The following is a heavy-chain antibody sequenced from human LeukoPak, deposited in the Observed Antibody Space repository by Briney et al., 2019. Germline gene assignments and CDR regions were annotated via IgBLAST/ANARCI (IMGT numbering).Heavy chain of an antibody. V-gene: IGHV3-20*04. D-gene: IGHD2-2*02. CDR1: GFTFDDYG. J-gene: IGHJ3*02. CDR3: ARRDIVVVPAAILGAFDI. Sequence: GGSLRLSCAASGFTFDDYGMSWVRHAPGKGLEWVSGINWNGGSTGYADSVKGRFTISRDNAKNSLYLQMNSLRAEDTALYYCARRDIVVVPAAILGAFDIWGQGTMVTVSS. CDR2: INWNGGST.